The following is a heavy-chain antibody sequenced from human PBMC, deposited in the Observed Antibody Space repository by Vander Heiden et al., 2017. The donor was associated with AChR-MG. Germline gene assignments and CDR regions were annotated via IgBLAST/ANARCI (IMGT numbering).Heavy chain of an antibody. Sequence: QVQLVQSGAEVKKPGSSVKVSSKAPGGTFSSYAISWVRQAPGQGLEWMGGIIPIFGTANYAQKFQGRVTITADESTSTAYMELSSLRSEETAVYYCASQGEGWGATTGAFGYWGQGTLVTVSS. CDR2: IIPIFGTA. CDR1: GGTFSSYA. J-gene: IGHJ4*02. V-gene: IGHV1-69*01. D-gene: IGHD1-26*01. CDR3: ASQGEGWGATTGAFGY.